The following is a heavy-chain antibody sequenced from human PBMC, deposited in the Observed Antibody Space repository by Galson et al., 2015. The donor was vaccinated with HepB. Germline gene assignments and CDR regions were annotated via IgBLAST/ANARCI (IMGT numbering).Heavy chain of an antibody. CDR2: IKQDGSEK. CDR3: ARDGYYDILTGYHPLFDY. J-gene: IGHJ4*02. V-gene: IGHV3-7*03. D-gene: IGHD3-9*01. Sequence: LRLSCAASGFTFSSYWMSWVRQAPGKGLEWVANIKQDGSEKYYVDSVKGRFTISRDNAKNSLYLQMNSLRAEDTAVYYCARDGYYDILTGYHPLFDYWGQGTLVTVSS. CDR1: GFTFSSYW.